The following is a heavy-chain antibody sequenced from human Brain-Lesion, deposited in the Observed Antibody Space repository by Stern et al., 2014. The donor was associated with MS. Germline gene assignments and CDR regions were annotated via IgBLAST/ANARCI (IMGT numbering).Heavy chain of an antibody. CDR3: ARGRVVPGFQYYATDV. D-gene: IGHD2-2*01. Sequence: QLQLQESGPGLVKPSQTLSLSCTVSGGSISSGGYYWSWIRQPAGKGLEWIGRKFNSGTPSYNPSLKSRVTISIDPPKNQFSLRLNSMTAADTAVYYCARGRVVPGFQYYATDVWGQGTTVIVSS. V-gene: IGHV4-61*02. CDR1: GGSISSGGYY. CDR2: KFNSGTP. J-gene: IGHJ6*02.